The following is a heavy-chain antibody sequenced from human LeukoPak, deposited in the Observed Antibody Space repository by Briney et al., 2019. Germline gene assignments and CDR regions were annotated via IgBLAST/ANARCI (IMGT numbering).Heavy chain of an antibody. Sequence: PSETLSLTCAVYGGSFSGYYWSSIRQPPGKGLEWIGEINHSGSTKYNSSLKSRVTISVDTSKNQFSLKLSSVTAADTAVYYCASTITIFGVVTYFYYMDVWGKGTTVTVSS. V-gene: IGHV4-34*01. CDR1: GGSFSGYY. D-gene: IGHD3-3*01. CDR2: INHSGST. J-gene: IGHJ6*03. CDR3: ASTITIFGVVTYFYYMDV.